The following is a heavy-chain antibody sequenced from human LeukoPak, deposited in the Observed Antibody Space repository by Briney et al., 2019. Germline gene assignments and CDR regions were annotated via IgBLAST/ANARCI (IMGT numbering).Heavy chain of an antibody. Sequence: SVKVSCRASGGTFSSYAISWVRQAPGQGLEWMGRIIRILGIANYAQKFQGRVTMTRDTSISTAYMELSRLRSDDTAVYYCARVGSSWKLDYWGQGTLVTVSS. V-gene: IGHV1-69*04. CDR2: IIRILGIA. J-gene: IGHJ4*02. D-gene: IGHD6-13*01. CDR1: GGTFSSYA. CDR3: ARVGSSWKLDY.